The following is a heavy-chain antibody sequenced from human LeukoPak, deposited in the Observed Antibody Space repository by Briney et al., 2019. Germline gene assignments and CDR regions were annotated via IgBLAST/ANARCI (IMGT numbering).Heavy chain of an antibody. J-gene: IGHJ2*01. V-gene: IGHV3-7*01. CDR2: IKQDGSEK. Sequence: GGSPRLSCAASGFTFSNYWMSWVRQAPGKGLEWVANIKQDGSEKDYVDSVKGRFTISRDNAKNSLYLQMNTLRAEDTAVYYCARVPVSYDSSGYYFGWYFDLWGRGALVTVSS. CDR1: GFTFSNYW. D-gene: IGHD3-22*01. CDR3: ARVPVSYDSSGYYFGWYFDL.